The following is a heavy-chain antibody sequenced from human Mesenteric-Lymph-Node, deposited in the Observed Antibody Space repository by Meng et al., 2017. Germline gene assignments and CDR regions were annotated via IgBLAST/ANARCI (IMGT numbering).Heavy chain of an antibody. CDR3: ARNGAYSADH. D-gene: IGHD2-15*01. CDR2: IHHGGDT. J-gene: IGHJ4*02. V-gene: IGHV4-4*03. Sequence: VKPQEVGPGLVEPPGTLSLACAVSGASISSGYWWSWVRQPPGKGLERIGEIHHGGDTNYNPSLKSRVTISVDKSNNQYSLRLTSVTAADTAMYYCARNGAYSADHWGQGTLVTVSS. CDR1: GASISSGYW.